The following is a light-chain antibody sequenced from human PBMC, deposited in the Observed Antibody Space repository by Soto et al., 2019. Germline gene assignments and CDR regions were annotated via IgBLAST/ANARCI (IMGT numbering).Light chain of an antibody. J-gene: IGLJ1*01. CDR3: SSYTSRNTCV. V-gene: IGLV2-14*01. Sequence: QSALTQPASVSGSPGHSITIFCTGTSSDVGGYNYVSWYQQHPGKAPKLMIYDVSNRPSGVSNRFSGSKSGNTASLTISGLQAEDEADYYCSSYTSRNTCVFGTGTKVTVL. CDR1: SSDVGGYNY. CDR2: DVS.